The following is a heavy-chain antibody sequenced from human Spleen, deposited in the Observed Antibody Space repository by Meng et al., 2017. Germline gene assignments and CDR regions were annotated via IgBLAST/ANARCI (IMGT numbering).Heavy chain of an antibody. Sequence: QVQLQQWGAGLLKPSETLSLTCAVYGGSFSGYYWSWIRQPPGKGLEWIGEINHSGSTNYNPSLKSRVTISIDTSKNQFSLKLSSVTAADTAVYYCARERDDFWSGYYDYWGQGTLVTVSS. CDR2: INHSGST. J-gene: IGHJ4*02. CDR1: GGSFSGYY. V-gene: IGHV4-34*01. D-gene: IGHD3-3*01. CDR3: ARERDDFWSGYYDY.